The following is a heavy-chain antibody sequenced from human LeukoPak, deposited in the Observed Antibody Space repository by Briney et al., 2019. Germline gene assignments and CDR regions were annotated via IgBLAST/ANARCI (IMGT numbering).Heavy chain of an antibody. CDR1: GYTFTGYY. V-gene: IGHV1-2*02. CDR3: ARGPKEYCSGGSCYPTPINADY. J-gene: IGHJ4*02. CDR2: INPNSGGT. Sequence: ASLKVSCMASGYTFTGYYMHWVRQAPGQGLEWMGWINPNSGGTNYAQKFQGRVTMTRDTSISTADMELSRLRSDDTAVYYCARGPKEYCSGGSCYPTPINADYWGQGTLVTVSS. D-gene: IGHD2-15*01.